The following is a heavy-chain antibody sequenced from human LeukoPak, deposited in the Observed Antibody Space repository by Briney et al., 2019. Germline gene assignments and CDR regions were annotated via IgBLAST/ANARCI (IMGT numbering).Heavy chain of an antibody. D-gene: IGHD3-3*01. CDR3: ARGIYDFWSGYYGINDF. Sequence: PGGSLRLSCAAYGFTFSSYSMNWVRQAPGKGLEWVASISSSSSYRYYADSVKGRFTISRDNAKNSLYLQMNSLRAEDTAVYYCARGIYDFWSGYYGINDFWGQGTLVTVSS. J-gene: IGHJ4*02. V-gene: IGHV3-21*01. CDR2: ISSSSSYR. CDR1: GFTFSSYS.